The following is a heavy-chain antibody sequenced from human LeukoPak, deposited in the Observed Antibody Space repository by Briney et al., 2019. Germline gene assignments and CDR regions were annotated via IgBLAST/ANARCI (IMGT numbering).Heavy chain of an antibody. J-gene: IGHJ4*02. CDR3: ASSIAVAGEYFDY. CDR2: TYYRSKWYN. Sequence: SQTLSLTFAISGDSVPSNSAALNWVRQSPSRGLEWLGRTYYRSKWYNDYAVSVKSRITINPDTSKNQFSLQLNSVTPEDTAVYYCASSIAVAGEYFDYWGQGTLVTVSS. CDR1: GDSVPSNSAA. V-gene: IGHV6-1*01. D-gene: IGHD6-19*01.